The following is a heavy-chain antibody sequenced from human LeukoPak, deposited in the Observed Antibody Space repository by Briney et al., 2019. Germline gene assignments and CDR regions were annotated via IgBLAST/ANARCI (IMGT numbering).Heavy chain of an antibody. CDR3: ATNWNYRFDY. Sequence: GGSLRLSCAASGFTYSDYWMSWVRQAPGKGLEWVANIKQDGSEGYYVDSVKGRFTISRDDAKNSLYLQMHSLRADDTAVYYCATNWNYRFDYWGQGTLVTVSS. J-gene: IGHJ4*02. V-gene: IGHV3-7*01. D-gene: IGHD1-7*01. CDR2: IKQDGSEG. CDR1: GFTYSDYW.